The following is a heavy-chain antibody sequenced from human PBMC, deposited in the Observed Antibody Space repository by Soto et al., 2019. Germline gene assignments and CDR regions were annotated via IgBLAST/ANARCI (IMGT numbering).Heavy chain of an antibody. D-gene: IGHD3-10*01. CDR2: IYDNGTT. CDR3: VRPLPSGRNYGLDV. Sequence: EAQLLESGGGLVQPGGSLRLSCAASGLTVSNAYMAWVRQAPGMGLEWVSVIYDNGTTYYADSVKGRFTISRDTSTNTLSLQMDSLRAEDTAVYYCVRPLPSGRNYGLDVWGQGTTVTVSS. V-gene: IGHV3-66*04. CDR1: GLTVSNAY. J-gene: IGHJ6*02.